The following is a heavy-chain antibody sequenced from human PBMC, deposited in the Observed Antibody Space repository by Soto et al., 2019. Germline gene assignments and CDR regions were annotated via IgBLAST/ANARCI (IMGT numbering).Heavy chain of an antibody. D-gene: IGHD2-2*02. V-gene: IGHV1-8*01. CDR1: GYTFTSYD. CDR3: ARDTGRWPSYYYYYCMDV. CDR2: MNTNSGNT. Sequence: QVQLVQSGAEVKKPGASVKVSCKASGYTFTSYDINWVRQATGQGLEWMGWMNTNSGNTGYAQKFKSRVTITRNTSISTAYMDLSSLRAEDTAVYYCARDTGRWPSYYYYYCMDVCGQVTTVTVSS. J-gene: IGHJ6*02.